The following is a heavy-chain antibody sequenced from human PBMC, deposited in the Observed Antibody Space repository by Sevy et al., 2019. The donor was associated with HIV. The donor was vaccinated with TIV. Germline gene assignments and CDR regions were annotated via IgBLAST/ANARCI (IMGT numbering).Heavy chain of an antibody. CDR1: RFKFDDYT. Sequence: GGSLRLSCAASRFKFDDYTMHWVRQAPGKGLEWVSSINWNSAAIVYADSVRGRFTISRDNAKNSLYLQMNSLTTEDTVLYYCTSMNGGFDYWGQGTQVTVSS. D-gene: IGHD1-1*01. J-gene: IGHJ4*02. CDR2: INWNSAAI. CDR3: TSMNGGFDY. V-gene: IGHV3-9*01.